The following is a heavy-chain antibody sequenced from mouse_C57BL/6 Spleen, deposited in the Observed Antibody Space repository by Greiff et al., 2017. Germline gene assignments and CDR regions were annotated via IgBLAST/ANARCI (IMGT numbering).Heavy chain of an antibody. D-gene: IGHD2-3*01. Sequence: QVQLQQSGAELVRPGTSVTVSCKASGYAFTNYLIEWVKQRPVQGLEWIGVINPGSGGTNYNEKFKGKATLTADKSSSTAYMQLSSLTSEDSAVYVCERWRFGYYGARDDWGQGTSVTVSS. CDR2: INPGSGGT. CDR1: GYAFTNYL. V-gene: IGHV1-54*01. CDR3: ERWRFGYYGARDD. J-gene: IGHJ4*01.